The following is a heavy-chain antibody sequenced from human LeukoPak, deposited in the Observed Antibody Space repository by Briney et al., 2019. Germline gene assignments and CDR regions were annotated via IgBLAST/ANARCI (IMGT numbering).Heavy chain of an antibody. CDR3: ARVGEANWYFDL. J-gene: IGHJ2*01. CDR1: GGSISGYY. Sequence: PSETLSLTCTVSGGSISGYYWSWIRQPPGRGLEWIGYISYTGNTNYNPSLKSRVTISVDTSKNLFSLNLRSVTAADTAVYYCARVGEANWYFDLWGRGTLVTVSS. CDR2: ISYTGNT. V-gene: IGHV4-59*01.